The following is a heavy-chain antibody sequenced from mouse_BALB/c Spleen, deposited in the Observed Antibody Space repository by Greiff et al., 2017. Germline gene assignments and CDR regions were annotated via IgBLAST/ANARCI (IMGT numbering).Heavy chain of an antibody. D-gene: IGHD2-10*01. V-gene: IGHV1-14*01. CDR1: GYTFTSYV. J-gene: IGHJ4*01. CDR2: INPYNDGT. Sequence: EVQLQQSGPALVKPGASVKMSCKAPGYTFTSYVMHWVKQKPGQGLEWIGYINPYNDGTKYNEKFKGKATLTSDKSSSTAYMELSSLTSEDSAVYYCASPSYYDNYMDYYAMDYWGQGTTVTVSS. CDR3: ASPSYYDNYMDYYAMDY.